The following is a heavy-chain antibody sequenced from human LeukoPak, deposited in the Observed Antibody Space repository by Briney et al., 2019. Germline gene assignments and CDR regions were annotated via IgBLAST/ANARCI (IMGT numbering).Heavy chain of an antibody. CDR1: GGSISSSGSY. CDR2: IFHSGST. CDR3: ARGGLYSSGWYWFDP. D-gene: IGHD6-19*01. J-gene: IGHJ5*02. V-gene: IGHV4-39*07. Sequence: SETLSLTCTVSGGSISSSGSYWGWIRQPPGKGLEWIGSIFHSGSTYYNPSLKSRVTISVERPKNQFSLKVSSVTAADTAVYYCARGGLYSSGWYWFDPWGQGTLVTVSS.